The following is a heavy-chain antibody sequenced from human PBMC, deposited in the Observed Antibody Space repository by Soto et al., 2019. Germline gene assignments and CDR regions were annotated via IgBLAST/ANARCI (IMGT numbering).Heavy chain of an antibody. Sequence: QLQLQESGPGLVKPSETLSLTCTVSGGSISSSSYYWGWIRQPPGKGLEWIGSIYYSGSTYYNPSLKSRVTISVDTSKNQFSLKLSSVTAADTAVYYCAKRPSYSSTSPFDYWGQGTLVTVSS. J-gene: IGHJ4*02. V-gene: IGHV4-39*01. D-gene: IGHD2-2*01. CDR1: GGSISSSSYY. CDR2: IYYSGST. CDR3: AKRPSYSSTSPFDY.